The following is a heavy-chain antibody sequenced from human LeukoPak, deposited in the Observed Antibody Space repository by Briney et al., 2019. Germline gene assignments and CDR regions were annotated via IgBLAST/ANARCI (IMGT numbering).Heavy chain of an antibody. D-gene: IGHD3-22*01. CDR2: IYYSGST. CDR3: ARQDLRCYDSGGDFDY. CDR1: GGSISSSSYY. J-gene: IGHJ4*02. V-gene: IGHV4-39*01. Sequence: SETLSLTCTVSGGSISSSSYYWGWIGQPPGKGLEWIGSIYYSGSTYYNPSLKSRVTISVDTSKNQFSLKLSSVTAADTAVYYCARQDLRCYDSGGDFDYWGQGTLVTVSS.